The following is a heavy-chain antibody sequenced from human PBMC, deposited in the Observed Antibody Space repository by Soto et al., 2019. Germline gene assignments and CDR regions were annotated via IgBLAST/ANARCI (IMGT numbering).Heavy chain of an antibody. CDR2: ISGSSTYI. CDR1: GFTFSYYS. Sequence: EVQLVESGGGLVKPGESLRVSCAASGFTFSYYSLHWVRQAPGKGLEWVSSISGSSTYIYYADRVKGRSTISRDNAKNSLYRRMDSLRAEDTAVYYCARGDGTGLYNSGWSPRYWGQGTLVTVSS. V-gene: IGHV3-21*04. J-gene: IGHJ4*02. CDR3: ARGDGTGLYNSGWSPRY. D-gene: IGHD6-19*01.